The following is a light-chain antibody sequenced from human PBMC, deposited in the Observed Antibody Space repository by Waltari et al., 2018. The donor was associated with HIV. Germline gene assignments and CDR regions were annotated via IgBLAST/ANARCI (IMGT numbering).Light chain of an antibody. CDR3: QQYIEWPLT. CDR2: AAS. J-gene: IGKJ1*01. V-gene: IGKV3-15*01. CDR1: QSISGN. Sequence: EIVLTQSPGSLSVSPGKRATLSCRASQSISGNIAWYQQKPGQAPRLLIFAASTRDTGVPARFSGSGFGTEFTLSITGLQSEDFAIYNCQQYIEWPLTFGQGTKV.